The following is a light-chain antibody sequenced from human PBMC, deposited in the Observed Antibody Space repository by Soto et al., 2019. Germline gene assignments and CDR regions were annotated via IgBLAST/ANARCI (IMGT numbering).Light chain of an antibody. V-gene: IGKV3-11*01. CDR2: DAS. Sequence: DIVLTQSPATLSLSPGERATLSFRASQSVSSYLVWFQQKPGQAPRLLIYDASTRATGIPARFSGSGSGTDFTLTISSLEPEDFAFYYCQHRSNWPLTVGPGTKVDIK. J-gene: IGKJ3*01. CDR3: QHRSNWPLT. CDR1: QSVSSY.